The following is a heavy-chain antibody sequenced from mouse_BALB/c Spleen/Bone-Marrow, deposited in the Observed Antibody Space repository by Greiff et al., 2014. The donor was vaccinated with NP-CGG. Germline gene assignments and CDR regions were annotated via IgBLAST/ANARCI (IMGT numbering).Heavy chain of an antibody. D-gene: IGHD4-1*01. J-gene: IGHJ2*01. CDR1: GYAFSSYW. CDR2: IYPGDGDT. Sequence: QVQLQQSGAELVRPGSSVKISCKASGYAFSSYWMNWVKQRPGLDLEWIGQIYPGDGDTNYNGNFKDKATLTTDKSSTTVFMQLSCLTSEDTAVYFCARGGRLTGYYLDYWGQGNTLTVTS. V-gene: IGHV1-80*01. CDR3: ARGGRLTGYYLDY.